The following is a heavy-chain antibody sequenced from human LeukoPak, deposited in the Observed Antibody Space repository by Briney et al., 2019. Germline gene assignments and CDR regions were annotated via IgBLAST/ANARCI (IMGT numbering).Heavy chain of an antibody. D-gene: IGHD3-10*01. CDR3: AKEGFGELFGAYGMDV. J-gene: IGHJ6*02. V-gene: IGHV3-21*01. CDR2: ISYTGTYI. CDR1: AFSLNAYN. Sequence: GRSLRLSCAASAFSLNAYNMNWVRQAPGKGLEWVSSISYTGTYIYYADSVKGRFTISRDNAQNSLYLQMNSLRAEDTAVYYCAKEGFGELFGAYGMDVWGQGTTVTVSS.